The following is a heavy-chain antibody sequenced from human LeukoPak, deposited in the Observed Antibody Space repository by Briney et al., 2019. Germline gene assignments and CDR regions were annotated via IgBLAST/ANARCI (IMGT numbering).Heavy chain of an antibody. J-gene: IGHJ4*02. CDR1: GYTFTSYD. Sequence: GASVKVSCKASGYTFTSYDINWVRQAPGQGPEWMGWMNPNSSDTGYVQKFQGRVTMTRNTSISTAYMELSSLRSDDTAVYYCARASLVDYPTLDYWGQGTLVTVSS. CDR2: MNPNSSDT. CDR3: ARASLVDYPTLDY. D-gene: IGHD4-11*01. V-gene: IGHV1-8*01.